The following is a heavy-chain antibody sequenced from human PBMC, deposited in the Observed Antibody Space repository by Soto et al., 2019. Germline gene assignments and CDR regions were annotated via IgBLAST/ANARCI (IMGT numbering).Heavy chain of an antibody. J-gene: IGHJ4*02. V-gene: IGHV3-30*18. D-gene: IGHD3-3*01. CDR2: ISYDGSNK. CDR1: GFTFSSYG. Sequence: GGSLRLSCSASGFTFSSYGMHWVRQAPGKGLEWVAVISYDGSNKYYADSVKGRFTISRDNSKNTLYLQMNSLRAEDTAVYYCAKVGEEYDFWSGYYRGPFDYWGQGTLVTVSS. CDR3: AKVGEEYDFWSGYYRGPFDY.